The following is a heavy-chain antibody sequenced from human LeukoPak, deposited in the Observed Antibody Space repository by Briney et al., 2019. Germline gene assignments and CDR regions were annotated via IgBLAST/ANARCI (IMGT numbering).Heavy chain of an antibody. Sequence: GGSLRLSCAASGFTFSSYGMHWVRQAPGKGLEWAAVIWYDGSNKYYADSVKGRFTISRDNSKNTLYLQMNSLRAEDTAVYYCARGAAAGTYNWFDPWGQGTLVTVSS. CDR1: GFTFSSYG. CDR3: ARGAAAGTYNWFDP. CDR2: IWYDGSNK. D-gene: IGHD6-13*01. J-gene: IGHJ5*02. V-gene: IGHV3-33*01.